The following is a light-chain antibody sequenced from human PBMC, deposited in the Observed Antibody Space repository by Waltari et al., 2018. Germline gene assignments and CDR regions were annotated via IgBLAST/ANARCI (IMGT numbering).Light chain of an antibody. CDR1: SRDVGGSDY. V-gene: IGLV2-14*03. Sequence: QSVLSQPASLSGSPGPSITISCRGTSRDVGGSDYVSWYLQHPGQVPRLILYDVNNRPSGISSRFSGSKFGNLASLTISDLQPDDEADYYCASYVVGGARVFGGGTKLTVL. J-gene: IGLJ3*02. CDR3: ASYVVGGARV. CDR2: DVN.